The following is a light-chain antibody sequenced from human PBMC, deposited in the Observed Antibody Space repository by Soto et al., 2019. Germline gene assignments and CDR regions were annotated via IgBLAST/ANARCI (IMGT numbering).Light chain of an antibody. CDR3: QHYGTSLYT. CDR1: QTISNNY. CDR2: AAS. V-gene: IGKV3-20*01. Sequence: VVLTQSPGTLSLSPGERVSLSCRASQTISNNYLAWYQQKPGQAPRLLIYAASSRTTGIPDRFSGSGAGTVFTLTISRVEPEDFAVYYCQHYGTSLYTFGQGTKLEI. J-gene: IGKJ2*01.